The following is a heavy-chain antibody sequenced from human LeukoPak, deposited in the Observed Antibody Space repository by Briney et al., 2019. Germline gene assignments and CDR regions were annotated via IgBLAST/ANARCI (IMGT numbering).Heavy chain of an antibody. J-gene: IGHJ6*03. V-gene: IGHV7-4-1*02. CDR2: INTNTGNP. D-gene: IGHD6-13*01. CDR1: GYTFISYA. CDR3: ARDQSSSWSNYYYMDV. Sequence: ASVTVSCKASGYTFISYAMNWVRQAPGQGLEWMGWINTNTGNPTYAQGFTGRFVFSLDTSVSTAYLQISSLKAEDTAVYYCARDQSSSWSNYYYMDVWGKGTTFTVS.